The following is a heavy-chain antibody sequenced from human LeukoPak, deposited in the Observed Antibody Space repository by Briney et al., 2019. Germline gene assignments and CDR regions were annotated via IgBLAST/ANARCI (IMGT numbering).Heavy chain of an antibody. Sequence: PSETLSLTCTVSDDSISSDYWSWIRQPAGKGLEWIGRIYTSGSTNYNPSLKSRVTMSVDTSKNQFSLKLSSVTAADTAVYYCARDSRKGPLYYFDYWGQGTLVTVSS. V-gene: IGHV4-4*07. CDR1: DDSISSDY. J-gene: IGHJ4*02. CDR3: ARDSRKGPLYYFDY. D-gene: IGHD1-14*01. CDR2: IYTSGST.